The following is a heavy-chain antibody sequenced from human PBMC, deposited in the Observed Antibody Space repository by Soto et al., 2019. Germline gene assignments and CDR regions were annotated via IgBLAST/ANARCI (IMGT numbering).Heavy chain of an antibody. Sequence: SEALSLTCPFSCCSICSISYYWVWFRQPPGKGLEWIGSIYYSGSTYYNPSLKSRVTISVDTSKNQFSLKLSSVTAADTAVYYCASTYYYDRSLDYWGQGTLVTVS. CDR3: ASTYYYDRSLDY. V-gene: IGHV4-39*01. J-gene: IGHJ4*02. D-gene: IGHD3-22*01. CDR1: CCSICSISYY. CDR2: IYYSGST.